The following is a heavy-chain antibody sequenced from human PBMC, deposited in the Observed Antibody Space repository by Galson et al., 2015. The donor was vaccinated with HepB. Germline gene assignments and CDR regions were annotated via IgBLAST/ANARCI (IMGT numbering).Heavy chain of an antibody. CDR2: ISGSGGST. V-gene: IGHV3-23*01. D-gene: IGHD5-12*01. Sequence: PRLSCAASGFTFSSYAMSWVRQAPGKGLEWVSAISGSGGSTYYADSVKGRFTISRDNSKNTLYLQMNSLRAEDTAVYYCAKARANIVATIFDYWGQGTLVTVSS. CDR3: AKARANIVATIFDY. CDR1: GFTFSSYA. J-gene: IGHJ4*02.